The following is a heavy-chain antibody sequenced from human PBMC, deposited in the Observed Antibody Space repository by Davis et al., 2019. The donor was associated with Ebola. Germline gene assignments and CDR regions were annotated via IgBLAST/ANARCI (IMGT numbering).Heavy chain of an antibody. V-gene: IGHV1-18*01. CDR1: GYTFTSYG. CDR2: ISAYNGNT. J-gene: IGHJ6*02. CDR3: ARDQGYCSSTSCFYYYYGMDV. Sequence: AASVKVSCKASGYTFTSYGISWVRQAPGQGLEWMGWISAYNGNTNYAQKLQGRVTMTTDTSTSTAYMELRSLRSDDTAVYYCARDQGYCSSTSCFYYYYGMDVWGQGTTVTVSS. D-gene: IGHD2-2*01.